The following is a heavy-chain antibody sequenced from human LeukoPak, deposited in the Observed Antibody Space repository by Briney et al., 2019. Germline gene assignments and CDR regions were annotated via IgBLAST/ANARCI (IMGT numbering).Heavy chain of an antibody. CDR2: ISSSSSYI. CDR1: GFTFSSYS. CDR3: ARFPPSSSWRNY. D-gene: IGHD6-13*01. J-gene: IGHJ4*02. Sequence: GGSLRLSCAASGFTFSSYSMNWVRQAPGKGLEWVSSISSSSSYIYYADSAKGRFTISRDNAKNSLYLQMNGLRAEDTAVYYCARFPPSSSWRNYWGQGTLVTVSS. V-gene: IGHV3-21*01.